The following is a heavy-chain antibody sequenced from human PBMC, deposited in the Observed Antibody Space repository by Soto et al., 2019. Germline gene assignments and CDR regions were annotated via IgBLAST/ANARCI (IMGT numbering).Heavy chain of an antibody. CDR2: MSNSGSRT. Sequence: VQLLESGGGLVQPGGSLRLSCAASGFTFSNYAMSWVRQAPGKGLEWVSGMSNSGSRTYYADSVKGRFIISRDNSKNTQWLGYNSLRPEDTAVYYCAKAYFDILTGYFGDYWGQGTLVSVSS. J-gene: IGHJ4*02. D-gene: IGHD3-9*01. CDR1: GFTFSNYA. CDR3: AKAYFDILTGYFGDY. V-gene: IGHV3-23*01.